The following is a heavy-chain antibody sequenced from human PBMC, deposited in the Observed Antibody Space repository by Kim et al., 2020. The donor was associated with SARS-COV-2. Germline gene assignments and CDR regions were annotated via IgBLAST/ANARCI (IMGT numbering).Heavy chain of an antibody. J-gene: IGHJ4*02. V-gene: IGHV7-4-1*02. CDR1: GYTFTSYA. Sequence: ASVKVSCKASGYTFTSYAMNWVRQAPGQGLEWMGWINTNTGNPTYAQGFTGRFVFSLDTSVSTAYLQISSLKAEDTAVYYCAVGVVGGYQTPLFDYWGQGTLVTVSS. CDR3: AVGVVGGYQTPLFDY. D-gene: IGHD2-15*01. CDR2: INTNTGNP.